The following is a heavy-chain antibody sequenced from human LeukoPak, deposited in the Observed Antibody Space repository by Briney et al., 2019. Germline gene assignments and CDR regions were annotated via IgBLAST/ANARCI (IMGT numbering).Heavy chain of an antibody. CDR3: ARLYRSTSGGDY. J-gene: IGHJ4*02. Sequence: GESLKISCKGCGYSFTSYWIGWVRQMPGKGLEWMRIIYPGDSDTRYSPSFQGQVTISVDKTVSIAYLQWSSLKASDTAMYYCARLYRSTSGGDYWGQGTLVTVSS. CDR1: GYSFTSYW. V-gene: IGHV5-51*01. CDR2: IYPGDSDT. D-gene: IGHD6-13*01.